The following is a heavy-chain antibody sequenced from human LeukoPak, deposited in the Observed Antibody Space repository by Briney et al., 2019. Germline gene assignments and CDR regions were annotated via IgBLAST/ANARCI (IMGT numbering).Heavy chain of an antibody. V-gene: IGHV4-61*01. J-gene: IGHJ4*02. CDR2: ISYSGST. CDR1: GVSVSSANYH. D-gene: IGHD3-22*01. CDR3: AGLVGRYSSGLYYYYFDY. Sequence: PSETLSLTCTVSGVSVSSANYHWSWIRQPPGKGLEWIGSISYSGSTNYNPSLKSRVTISIDKSKNQFFLNLSSVTAADTAVYYCAGLVGRYSSGLYYYYFDYWGQGTLVTVSS.